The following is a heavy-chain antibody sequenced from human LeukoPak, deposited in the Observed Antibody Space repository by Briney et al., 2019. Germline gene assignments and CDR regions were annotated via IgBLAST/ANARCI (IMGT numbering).Heavy chain of an antibody. CDR3: AREEYSSEYFDY. V-gene: IGHV3-30-3*01. CDR2: ISYDGSNK. CDR1: GFTFSSYA. D-gene: IGHD6-19*01. Sequence: GRSLRLSCAASGFTFSSYAMHWVRQAPGKGLEWVAVISYDGSNKYYADSVKGRFTISRDNSKNTLYLQMNSLRAEDTAVYYCAREEYSSEYFDYWGQGTLVIVSS. J-gene: IGHJ4*02.